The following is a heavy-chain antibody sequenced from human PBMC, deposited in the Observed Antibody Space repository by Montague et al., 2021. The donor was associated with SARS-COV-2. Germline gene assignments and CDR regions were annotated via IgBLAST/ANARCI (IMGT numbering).Heavy chain of an antibody. CDR1: GGSFSDYF. CDR3: ARGRQHFNMIVVVMAGGEYYFDY. J-gene: IGHJ4*02. V-gene: IGHV4-34*01. Sequence: SETLSLTCAVYGGSFSDYFWTWIRQPPGQGLERIGEINHRGTSNYNSSLKSRVSISVDTSKNQFSLYLGSVTAADTAEYYCARGRQHFNMIVVVMAGGEYYFDYWGQGTLVTVSS. CDR2: INHRGTS. D-gene: IGHD3-22*01.